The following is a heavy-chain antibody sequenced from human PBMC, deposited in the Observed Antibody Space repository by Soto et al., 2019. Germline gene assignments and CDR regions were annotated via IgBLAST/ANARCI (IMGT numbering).Heavy chain of an antibody. V-gene: IGHV4-39*01. D-gene: IGHD6-19*01. J-gene: IGHJ4*02. CDR3: ARHSGLTSSIAVAASFDY. CDR1: GGSMSSSSYY. Sequence: SETLSLTCTVSGGSMSSSSYYWGWIRQPPGKGLEWIGSIYYSGSTYYNPSLKSRVTISVDTSKNQFSLKLSSVTAADTAVYYCARHSGLTSSIAVAASFDYWGQGTLVTVSS. CDR2: IYYSGST.